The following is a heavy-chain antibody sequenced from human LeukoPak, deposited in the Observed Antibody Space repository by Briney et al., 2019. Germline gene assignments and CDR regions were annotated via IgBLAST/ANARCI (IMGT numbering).Heavy chain of an antibody. V-gene: IGHV4-39*01. D-gene: IGHD3-10*01. Sequence: PSETLSLTCTVSGGSFSSYNYYWGWIRQPPGKGLEWIGSIYYSGSTHFNPSLKSRVIVSADTSKNRFSLKLSSVTAADTAVYYCARTSGPRAYGSGTYYKGPFDNWGQGALVTVSS. CDR1: GGSFSSYNYY. CDR3: ARTSGPRAYGSGTYYKGPFDN. CDR2: IYYSGST. J-gene: IGHJ4*02.